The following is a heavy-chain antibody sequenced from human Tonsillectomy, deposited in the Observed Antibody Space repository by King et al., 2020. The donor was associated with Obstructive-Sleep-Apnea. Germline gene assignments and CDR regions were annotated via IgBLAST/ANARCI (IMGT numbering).Heavy chain of an antibody. CDR3: AKVTGFGVVTQPPGY. J-gene: IGHJ4*02. D-gene: IGHD3-3*01. Sequence: VQLVESGGGLVQPGGSLRRSCAASGFTFSSYAMSWVRQAPGKGLEWVSAISGSGGSTYYAESVKGRFTISRDNSKNTLELQMNSLRAEDTAVYYCAKVTGFGVVTQPPGYWGQGTLVTVSS. V-gene: IGHV3-23*04. CDR2: ISGSGGST. CDR1: GFTFSSYA.